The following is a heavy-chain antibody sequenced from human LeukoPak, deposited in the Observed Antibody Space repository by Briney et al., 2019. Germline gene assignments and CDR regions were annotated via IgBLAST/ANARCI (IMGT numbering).Heavy chain of an antibody. J-gene: IGHJ4*02. CDR1: GFTFSSYW. Sequence: GGSLRLSCAASGFTFSSYWMHWVRQGPGKGLVWVSRINSDGSSTSYADSVKGRFTISRDNAKNTLYLQMNSLRADDTAVYYCAREGRESQGFDSWGQGTLVTVSS. CDR2: INSDGSST. V-gene: IGHV3-74*01. D-gene: IGHD3-10*01. CDR3: AREGRESQGFDS.